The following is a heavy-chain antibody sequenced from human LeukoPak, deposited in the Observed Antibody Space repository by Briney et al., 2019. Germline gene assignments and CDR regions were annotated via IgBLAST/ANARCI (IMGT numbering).Heavy chain of an antibody. D-gene: IGHD2-15*01. J-gene: IGHJ4*02. Sequence: GESLKIPCKGSGYSFTSYWIGWVRQMPGKGLEWMGIIYPGDSDTRYSPSFQGQVTISADKSISTAYLQWSSLKASDTAMYYCARRGGGSCYYCGGDGSVDYWGQGTLVTVSS. CDR2: IYPGDSDT. CDR1: GYSFTSYW. CDR3: ARRGGGSCYYCGGDGSVDY. V-gene: IGHV5-51*01.